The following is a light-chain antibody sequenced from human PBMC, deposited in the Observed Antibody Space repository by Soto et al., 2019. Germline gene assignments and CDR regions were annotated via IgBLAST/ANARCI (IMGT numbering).Light chain of an antibody. CDR3: QQYGASPWT. CDR2: DTS. Sequence: APSLSPQQSASLSSRSSQSVSSSHLAWYQQKRGQAPRLLIYDTSTRATGIPDRFSGSGSGTDFTLTISRLEPEDFAVYHCQQYGASPWTFGQGTKVDI. J-gene: IGKJ1*01. V-gene: IGKV3-20*01. CDR1: QSVSSSH.